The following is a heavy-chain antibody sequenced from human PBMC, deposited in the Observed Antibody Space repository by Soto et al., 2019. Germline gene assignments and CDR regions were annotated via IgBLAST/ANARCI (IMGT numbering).Heavy chain of an antibody. Sequence: SETLSLTCTVSGGSISSYYWSWIRQPAGKGLEWIGRIYTSGSTNYNPSLKSRVTMSVDTSKNQFSLKLSSVTAADTAVYYCARDCSGGSCYSFTLGWFDPWGQGNLVTVSS. J-gene: IGHJ5*02. CDR2: IYTSGST. CDR1: GGSISSYY. V-gene: IGHV4-4*07. D-gene: IGHD2-15*01. CDR3: ARDCSGGSCYSFTLGWFDP.